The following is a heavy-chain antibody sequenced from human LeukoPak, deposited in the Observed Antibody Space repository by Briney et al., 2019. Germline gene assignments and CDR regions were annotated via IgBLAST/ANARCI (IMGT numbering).Heavy chain of an antibody. D-gene: IGHD5-18*01. CDR3: ARHDTAMATDYGMDV. V-gene: IGHV3-11*01. CDR2: ISSRGSTI. Sequence: GGSLRLSCAASGFTFSDYYMSWIRQAPGKGLEWVSYISSRGSTIYYADSVKGRFTISRDNAKDSLYLQMNSLRAEDTAVYYCARHDTAMATDYGMDVWGQGTTVTVSS. J-gene: IGHJ6*02. CDR1: GFTFSDYY.